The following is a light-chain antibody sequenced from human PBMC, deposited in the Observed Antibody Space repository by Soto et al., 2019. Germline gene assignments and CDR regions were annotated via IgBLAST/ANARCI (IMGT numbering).Light chain of an antibody. CDR3: QEYANSPQT. Sequence: PGERATLSCRPSQSVTSSYLAWYQQKPDQAPRLLIYHASTRAAGIPDRFSGSGSGRDFTLTISRLEPEDFAVYYCQEYANSPQTFGQGTKLVIK. J-gene: IGKJ2*01. CDR2: HAS. CDR1: QSVTSSY. V-gene: IGKV3-20*01.